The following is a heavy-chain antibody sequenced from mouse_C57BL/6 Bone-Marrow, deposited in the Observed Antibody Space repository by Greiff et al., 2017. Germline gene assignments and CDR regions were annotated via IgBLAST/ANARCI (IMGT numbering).Heavy chain of an antibody. Sequence: EVKLVESGGDLVKPGGSLKLSCAASGFTFSSYGMSWVRQTPDKRLEWVATISSGGSYTYYPDSVKGRFTISRENAKNTLYLQMSSLKSEDTAMYYCARRGYYGSSYYFDYWGQGTTLTVSS. J-gene: IGHJ2*01. CDR2: ISSGGSYT. CDR3: ARRGYYGSSYYFDY. D-gene: IGHD1-1*01. CDR1: GFTFSSYG. V-gene: IGHV5-6*02.